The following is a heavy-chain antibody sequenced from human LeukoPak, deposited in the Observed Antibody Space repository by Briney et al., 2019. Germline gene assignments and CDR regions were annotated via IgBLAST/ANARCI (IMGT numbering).Heavy chain of an antibody. J-gene: IGHJ5*02. CDR3: ARGGQVAPQPGNWFDP. Sequence: ASVKVSCKAYGYTFISNYLNWVRQAPGQGLEWVGIINPSGGSPSYAQKFQGRVTMTRDMSTSTVHMTLSSLKSEDTAVYYCARGGQVAPQPGNWFDPWGQGTLVTVSS. CDR2: INPSGGSP. D-gene: IGHD2-2*01. V-gene: IGHV1-46*01. CDR1: GYTFISNY.